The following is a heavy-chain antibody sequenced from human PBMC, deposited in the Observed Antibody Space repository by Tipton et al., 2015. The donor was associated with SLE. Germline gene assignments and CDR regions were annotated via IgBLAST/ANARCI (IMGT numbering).Heavy chain of an antibody. J-gene: IGHJ3*01. CDR1: GFTFSSYA. CDR3: TPSKVPKT. Sequence: SLRLSCAASGFTFSSYAMSWVRQAPGKGLEWVAVISYDGSNKYYADSVKGRFTISRDNSKNTLYLQMNSLRAEDTAVYYCTPSKVPKTWGQGTMVTVSS. D-gene: IGHD4/OR15-4a*01. V-gene: IGHV3-30*03. CDR2: ISYDGSNK.